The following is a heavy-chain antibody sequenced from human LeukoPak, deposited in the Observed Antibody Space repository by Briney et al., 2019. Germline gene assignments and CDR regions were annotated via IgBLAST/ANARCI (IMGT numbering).Heavy chain of an antibody. J-gene: IGHJ6*03. CDR3: ASNTIRFLERYYYYYMDV. CDR1: GGTFSSYA. V-gene: IGHV1-69*05. D-gene: IGHD3-3*01. Sequence: SVKVSCKASGGTFSSYAISWVRQAPGQGLEWMGGIIPIFGTANYAQKFQGRVTITTDESTSTAYMELSSLRSEDTAVYYCASNTIRFLERYYYYYMDVWGKGTTATVSS. CDR2: IIPIFGTA.